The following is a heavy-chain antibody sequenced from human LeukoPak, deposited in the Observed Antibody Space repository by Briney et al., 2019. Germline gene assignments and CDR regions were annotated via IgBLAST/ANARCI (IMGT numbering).Heavy chain of an antibody. CDR2: IYTSGST. D-gene: IGHD1-26*01. CDR3: ARVAGSYRGEYFDY. CDR1: GGSISSYY. V-gene: IGHV4-4*07. Sequence: PSETLSLTCTVSGGSISSYYWSWIRQPAGKGLEWIGRIYTSGSTNYNPSLKSRVTMSVDTSKNQFPLKLSSVTAADTAVYYCARVAGSYRGEYFDYWGQGTLVTVSS. J-gene: IGHJ4*02.